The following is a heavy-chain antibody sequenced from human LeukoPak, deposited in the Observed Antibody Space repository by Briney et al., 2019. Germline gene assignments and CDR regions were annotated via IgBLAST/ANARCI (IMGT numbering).Heavy chain of an antibody. CDR1: GFTFSNYW. CDR2: IKQDGSQK. Sequence: GGSLRPSCAASGFTFSNYWMSWVRQAPGKGLEWVANIKQDGSQKYYVDSVKGRFTISRDNAKNSLYLQMNSLRVEDTAVYYCAREGWCSGGSCYDYWGQGTLVTVSS. D-gene: IGHD2-15*01. J-gene: IGHJ4*02. CDR3: AREGWCSGGSCYDY. V-gene: IGHV3-7*01.